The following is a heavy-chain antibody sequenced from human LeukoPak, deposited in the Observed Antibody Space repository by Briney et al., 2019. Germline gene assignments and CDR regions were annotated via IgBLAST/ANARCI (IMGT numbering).Heavy chain of an antibody. V-gene: IGHV1-69*06. CDR2: IIPIFGTA. D-gene: IGHD1-26*01. CDR1: GGTFSSYA. Sequence: GASVKVSCKASGGTFSSYAISWVRQAPGQGLEWMGGIIPIFGTANYAQKFQGRVTITADKSTSTAHMELSSLRSEDTAVYYCARGGPSGSYYRYDYWGQGTLVTVSS. J-gene: IGHJ4*02. CDR3: ARGGPSGSYYRYDY.